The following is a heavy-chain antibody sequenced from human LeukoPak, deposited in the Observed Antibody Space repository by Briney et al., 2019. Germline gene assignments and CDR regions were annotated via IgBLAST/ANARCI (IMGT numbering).Heavy chain of an antibody. D-gene: IGHD3-22*01. Sequence: GGTLRLSCAASGFTFSSYGMSWVRQAPGKGLEWVSAISGSGGSTYYADSVKGRFTISRDNSKNTLYLQMNSLRAEDTAVYYCAKARGEYYYDSSGFIWGQGTMVTVSS. CDR3: AKARGEYYYDSSGFI. CDR1: GFTFSSYG. CDR2: ISGSGGST. V-gene: IGHV3-23*01. J-gene: IGHJ3*02.